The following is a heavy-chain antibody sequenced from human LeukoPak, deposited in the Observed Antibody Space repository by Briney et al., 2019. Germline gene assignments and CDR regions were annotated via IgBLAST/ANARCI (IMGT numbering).Heavy chain of an antibody. D-gene: IGHD3-9*01. Sequence: PGGSLRLSCAASGFTFSSYAMNWVRQAPGKGLEWVSTLSGSGGSTYYADSVKGRFTISRDNSKNTLYVQMNSLRAEDTAVYYCARDQARTTFDWLLSWGQGTLVTVSS. CDR1: GFTFSSYA. J-gene: IGHJ4*02. CDR2: LSGSGGST. CDR3: ARDQARTTFDWLLS. V-gene: IGHV3-23*01.